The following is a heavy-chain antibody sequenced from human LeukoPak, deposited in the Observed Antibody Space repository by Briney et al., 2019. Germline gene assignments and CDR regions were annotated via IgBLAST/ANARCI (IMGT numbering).Heavy chain of an antibody. J-gene: IGHJ3*02. V-gene: IGHV3-23*01. D-gene: IGHD2-21*01. CDR1: GFTFSNYA. CDR3: AEEGENYAFDI. CDR2: ISGSGGST. Sequence: PGGSLRLSCAASGFTFSNYAMTWVRQAPGKGLEWVSAISGSGGSTYYADSVKGRFTISRDNSKNTLYRQMNSLRAEDTAIYYCAEEGENYAFDIWGQGTMVTVSS.